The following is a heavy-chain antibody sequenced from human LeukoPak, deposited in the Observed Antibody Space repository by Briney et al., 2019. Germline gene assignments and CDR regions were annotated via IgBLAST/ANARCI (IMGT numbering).Heavy chain of an antibody. V-gene: IGHV4-39*07. J-gene: IGHJ4*02. Sequence: SETLSLTCTVSGGSISSSSYYWGWIRQPPGKGLEWIGSIYYSGSTYYNPSLKSRVTISVDTSKNQFSLKLSSVTAADTAAYYCAREGVAVAGTNSCDYWGQGTLVTVSS. CDR3: AREGVAVAGTNSCDY. CDR2: IYYSGST. D-gene: IGHD6-19*01. CDR1: GGSISSSSYY.